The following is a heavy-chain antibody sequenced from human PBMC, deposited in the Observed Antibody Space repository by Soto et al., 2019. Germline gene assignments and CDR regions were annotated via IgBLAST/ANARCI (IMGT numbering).Heavy chain of an antibody. CDR3: ERGSVVLTGTNAHFAH. Sequence: QVQLVQSGPQVKKPGSSVKVSCTASGGTFGRYTISWLRQAPGQGLEWMGGILPVLGNTNVAQRFQARLTFTADESTSTAYLELRSLRPEDTAVYYCERGSVVLTGTNAHFAHWGQRILVTVSA. CDR2: ILPVLGNT. D-gene: IGHD2-21*02. CDR1: GGTFGRYT. V-gene: IGHV1-69*16. J-gene: IGHJ4*02.